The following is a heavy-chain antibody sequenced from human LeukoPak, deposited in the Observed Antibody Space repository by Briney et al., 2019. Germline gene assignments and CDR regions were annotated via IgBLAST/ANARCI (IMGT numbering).Heavy chain of an antibody. Sequence: GGSLRLSCAASGFTFSSYTMNRVRQAPGKGLEWVSAISGSGGSTYYADSVRGRFTISRDNSKNTLYLQMTSLRAEDTAVYYCAKVPYSGYYDSSGYYYYFDYWGQGTLVTVSS. CDR1: GFTFSSYT. CDR2: ISGSGGST. V-gene: IGHV3-23*01. CDR3: AKVPYSGYYDSSGYYYYFDY. D-gene: IGHD3-22*01. J-gene: IGHJ4*02.